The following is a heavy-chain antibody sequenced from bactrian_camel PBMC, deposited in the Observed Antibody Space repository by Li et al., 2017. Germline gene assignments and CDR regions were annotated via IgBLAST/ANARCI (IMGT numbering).Heavy chain of an antibody. V-gene: IGHV3S7*01. CDR3: TASSDY. Sequence: HVQLVESGGELVQPGGSLRLSCVASGFTLSTTAMSWIRQAPGKGLEWVIGIINDGTKVYARDSAKGRFIISRDNAKNTVSLRMNSIRSEDAALYYCTASSDYWGQGTQVTVS. J-gene: IGHJ4*01. CDR2: IINDGTKV. CDR1: GFTLSTTA.